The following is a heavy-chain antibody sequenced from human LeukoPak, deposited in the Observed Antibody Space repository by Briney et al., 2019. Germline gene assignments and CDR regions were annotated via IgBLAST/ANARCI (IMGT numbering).Heavy chain of an antibody. Sequence: ASVKVSCKASGYTFTGYYMHWVRQAPGQGLEWMGWINPNSGGTNYAQKFQGRVTMTRDTSISTAYMELSRLSSDDTAVYYCARADVDTAMVPLYWGQGTLVTVSS. D-gene: IGHD5-18*01. V-gene: IGHV1-2*02. CDR3: ARADVDTAMVPLY. J-gene: IGHJ4*02. CDR1: GYTFTGYY. CDR2: INPNSGGT.